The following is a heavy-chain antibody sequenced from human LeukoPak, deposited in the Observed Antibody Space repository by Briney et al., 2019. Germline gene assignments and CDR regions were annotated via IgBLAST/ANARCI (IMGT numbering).Heavy chain of an antibody. V-gene: IGHV4-59*11. J-gene: IGHJ3*02. CDR1: GDSFSSHY. CDR3: AGRYCSGGTCYRNDAFDI. CDR2: ISHIGRT. D-gene: IGHD2-15*01. Sequence: SETLSLTCAVSGDSFSSHYWTWIRQSPGTGLEWIGYISHIGRTNYNPSLKSRVTISIDTSKNHFSLKLSSVTAADTAVYYCAGRYCSGGTCYRNDAFDIWGQGTMVTVSS.